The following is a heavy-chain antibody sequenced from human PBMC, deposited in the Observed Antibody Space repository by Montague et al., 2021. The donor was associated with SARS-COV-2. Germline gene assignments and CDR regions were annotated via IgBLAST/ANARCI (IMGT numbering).Heavy chain of an antibody. V-gene: IGHV4-59*08. Sequence: SETLSLTCTVSGGSISTYYWCWIWQPPGKGLEWIGYIYYSGSTNYNPSLTSRVTISVDTSNNQFSLKLSSVTAADTAVYSCARHGPFVVVTAIHDTFDIWGQGTMVTVSS. CDR1: GGSISTYY. CDR3: ARHGPFVVVTAIHDTFDI. J-gene: IGHJ3*02. CDR2: IYYSGST. D-gene: IGHD2-21*02.